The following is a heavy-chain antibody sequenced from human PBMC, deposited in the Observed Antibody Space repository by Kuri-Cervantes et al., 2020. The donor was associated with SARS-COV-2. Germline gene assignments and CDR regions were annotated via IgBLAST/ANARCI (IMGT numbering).Heavy chain of an antibody. CDR1: GFTFSSYA. CDR3: ARVHSGYYREINGY. Sequence: GGSLRLSCAASGFTFSSYAMSWVRQAPGRGLEWVTAISGSGGSTYYADSVKGRFTISRDNSKNTLYLLMNSLRAEDTAVYYCARVHSGYYREINGYWGQGTLVTVSS. D-gene: IGHD3-3*01. V-gene: IGHV3-23*01. J-gene: IGHJ4*02. CDR2: ISGSGGST.